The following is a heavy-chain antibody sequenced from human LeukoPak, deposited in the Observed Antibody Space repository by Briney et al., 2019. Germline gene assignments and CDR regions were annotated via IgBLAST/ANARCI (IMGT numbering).Heavy chain of an antibody. D-gene: IGHD1-7*01. CDR3: ARGRRTGTTLEVEFDY. CDR1: GGSFSGYY. V-gene: IGHV4-34*01. J-gene: IGHJ4*02. CDR2: INHSGST. Sequence: TSETLSLTCAVYGGSFSGYYWSWIRQPPGKGLEWIGEINHSGSTNYNPSLKSRVTISVDTSKNQFSLKLSSVTAADTAVYYCARGRRTGTTLEVEFDYWGQGTLVTVSS.